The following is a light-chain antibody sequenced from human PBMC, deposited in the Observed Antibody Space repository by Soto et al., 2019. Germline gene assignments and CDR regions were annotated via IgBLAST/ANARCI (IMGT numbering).Light chain of an antibody. CDR2: DAS. Sequence: DIQMTQSPSTLSASVGDRVTITCRASQSISRSLAWYQQKPGKAPNLLIYDASSLENGVPSRFSGSGSGTEFTLTISSLQPDDFASYYCQQYNTYWWTYGQGTKVEIK. CDR1: QSISRS. V-gene: IGKV1-5*01. CDR3: QQYNTYWWT. J-gene: IGKJ1*01.